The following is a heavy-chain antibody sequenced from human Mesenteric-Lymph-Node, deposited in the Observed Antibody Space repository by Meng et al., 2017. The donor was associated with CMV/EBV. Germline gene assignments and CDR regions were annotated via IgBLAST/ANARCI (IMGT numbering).Heavy chain of an antibody. Sequence: GGSLRLSCAASGFTLSSYEMNWVRQAPGKGLEWVSFISTSSNTIKYADSVKGRFTVSRDDAKSSLYLHMNSLRAEDTAVYYCARSKTGTRWYFDLWGRGTLVTVSS. CDR2: ISTSSNTI. CDR3: ARSKTGTRWYFDL. J-gene: IGHJ2*01. V-gene: IGHV3-48*03. D-gene: IGHD3-10*01. CDR1: GFTLSSYE.